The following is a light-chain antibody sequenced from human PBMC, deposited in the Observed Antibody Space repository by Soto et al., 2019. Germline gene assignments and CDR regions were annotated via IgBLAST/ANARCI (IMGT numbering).Light chain of an antibody. CDR1: SSDVGGYNY. CDR2: DVS. V-gene: IGLV2-14*01. CDR3: SSYTSSSTPG. J-gene: IGLJ1*01. Sequence: QSALTQPASVSGSPGQSITISCTGTSSDVGGYNYVSWYQQHPGKAPKLMIYDVSNRPSGVSNRFSGSKSGNTASLTISGLQAEDAADYYCSSYTSSSTPGFGTGTKVTVL.